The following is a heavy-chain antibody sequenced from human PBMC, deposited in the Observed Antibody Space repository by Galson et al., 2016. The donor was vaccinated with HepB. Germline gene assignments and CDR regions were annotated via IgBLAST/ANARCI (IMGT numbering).Heavy chain of an antibody. CDR2: ISAYKDST. V-gene: IGHV1-18*01. CDR1: GYTFTKYG. CDR3: ARDPGLYSSYDY. D-gene: IGHD6-19*01. J-gene: IGHJ4*02. Sequence: SVKVSCKASGYTFTKYGISWVRQAPGQGLEWMGWISAYKDSTNNAQKFQGRVTMTTDTSTSTAYMELRSLRSDDPAVYYCARDPGLYSSYDYWGQGTLVTVSS.